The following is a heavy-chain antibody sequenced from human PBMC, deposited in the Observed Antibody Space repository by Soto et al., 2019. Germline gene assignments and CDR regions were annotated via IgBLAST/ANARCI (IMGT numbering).Heavy chain of an antibody. V-gene: IGHV3-74*01. J-gene: IGHJ5*02. Sequence: GGSLRLSCAASVFTFSSYWVHWVRQSPGKGLVWVSRINSDGSSTSYADSVKGRFTISRDNAKNTLYLQMNSLRAEDTAVYYCARERYFDWLLARGGFDPWGRGTLVTVSS. D-gene: IGHD3-9*01. CDR3: ARERYFDWLLARGGFDP. CDR2: INSDGSST. CDR1: VFTFSSYW.